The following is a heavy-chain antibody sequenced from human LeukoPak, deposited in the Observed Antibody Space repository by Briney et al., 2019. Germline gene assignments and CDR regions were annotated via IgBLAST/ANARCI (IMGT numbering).Heavy chain of an antibody. V-gene: IGHV1-2*02. CDR2: INPNSGGT. D-gene: IGHD5-18*01. CDR3: ARDERGYSYGPYYYYGMDV. CDR1: GYTFTGYY. J-gene: IGHJ6*02. Sequence: ASVKVSCKASGYTFTGYYMHWVRQAPGQGLEWMGCINPNSGGTNYAQKFQGRVTMTRDTSISTAYMELSRLRSDDTAVYYCARDERGYSYGPYYYYGMDVWGQGTTVTVSS.